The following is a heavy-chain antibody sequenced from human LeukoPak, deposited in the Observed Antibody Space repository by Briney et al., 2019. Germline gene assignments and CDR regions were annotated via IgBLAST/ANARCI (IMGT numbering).Heavy chain of an antibody. Sequence: PGGSLRLSCAASGFTFSSYGMHWVRQAPGKGLEWVAVISYDGSNKYYADSVKGRFTISRDNSKNTLYLQMNSLRAEDTAVYYCAKGGDYYGSGSLDYWGQGTLVTVSS. CDR2: ISYDGSNK. D-gene: IGHD3-10*01. CDR3: AKGGDYYGSGSLDY. J-gene: IGHJ4*02. V-gene: IGHV3-30*18. CDR1: GFTFSSYG.